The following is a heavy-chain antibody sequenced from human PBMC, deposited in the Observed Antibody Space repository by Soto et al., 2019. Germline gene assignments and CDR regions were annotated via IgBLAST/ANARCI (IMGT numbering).Heavy chain of an antibody. D-gene: IGHD2-2*01. V-gene: IGHV1-3*01. J-gene: IGHJ3*02. CDR3: AIAGTIVVIGAFDI. CDR1: GYTFTSYA. CDR2: INAGNGNT. Sequence: ASVKVSCKASGYTFTSYAMHWVRQAPGQRLEGMGWINAGNGNTKYSRKFQGKVTMARHTSASTAYTALSRLRSEDTAVYYCAIAGTIVVIGAFDIWGQGTRDT.